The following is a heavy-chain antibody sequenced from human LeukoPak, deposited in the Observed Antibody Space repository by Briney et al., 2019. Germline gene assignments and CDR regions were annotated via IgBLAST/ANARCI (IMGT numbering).Heavy chain of an antibody. V-gene: IGHV4-59*08. Sequence: PSETLSLTCTVSGGSISIYYWSWIRQPPGKGLEWIGYIYYSGSTNYNPSPKSRVTISVDTSKNQFSLKLSSVTAADTAVYYCARHNPPHSPAAGPYYFDYWGQGTLVTVSS. CDR1: GGSISIYY. CDR3: ARHNPPHSPAAGPYYFDY. D-gene: IGHD6-13*01. CDR2: IYYSGST. J-gene: IGHJ4*02.